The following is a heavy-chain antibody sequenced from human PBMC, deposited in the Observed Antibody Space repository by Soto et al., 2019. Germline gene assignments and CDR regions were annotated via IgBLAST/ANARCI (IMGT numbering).Heavy chain of an antibody. CDR2: CHDSGST. V-gene: IGHV4-59*01. CDR3: AKGGCSSCRFDP. CDR1: GGSITNSY. J-gene: IGHJ5*02. Sequence: SETLSLTCTVSGGSITNSYWSWIRQPPGKGLEWIGFCHDSGSTNYNPSLKGRVTISLDTSKNQFSLKLASVTAADTAVYYCAKGGCSSCRFDPWGQGTLVTVSS. D-gene: IGHD2-15*01.